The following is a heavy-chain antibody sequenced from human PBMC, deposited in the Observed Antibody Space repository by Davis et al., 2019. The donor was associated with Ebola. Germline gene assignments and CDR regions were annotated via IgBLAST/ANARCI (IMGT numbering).Heavy chain of an antibody. V-gene: IGHV1-3*01. CDR1: GYTFTSYA. CDR2: INAGNGNT. CDR3: ARGGSGWSRDFDY. D-gene: IGHD6-19*01. J-gene: IGHJ4*02. Sequence: AASVKVSCKASGYTFTSYAMHWVRQAPGQRLEWMGWINAGNGNTKYSQKFQGRVTITRDTSASTAYMELSSLRSEDTAVYYCARGGSGWSRDFDYWGQGTLVTVSS.